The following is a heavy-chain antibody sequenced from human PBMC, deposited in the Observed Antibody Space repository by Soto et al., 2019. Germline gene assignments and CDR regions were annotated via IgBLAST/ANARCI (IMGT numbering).Heavy chain of an antibody. V-gene: IGHV1-18*01. J-gene: IGHJ4*02. CDR1: GYTFTRFG. CDR2: ISTFNGAT. CDR3: ARLYSSGWQRSYPDC. Sequence: ASVKVSCKASGYTFTRFGISWVRQAPGQGLEWMGWISTFNGATNYAQKFKDRITMTTDTPTSTAYMELRSLRSDDTAVYYCARLYSSGWQRSYPDCWGQGTLVTVSS. D-gene: IGHD6-19*01.